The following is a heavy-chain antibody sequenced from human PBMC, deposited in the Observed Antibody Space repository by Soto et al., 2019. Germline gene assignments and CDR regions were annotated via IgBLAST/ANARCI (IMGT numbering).Heavy chain of an antibody. CDR1: GFIFSNNG. CDR2: VSHDGRKT. J-gene: IGHJ6*02. V-gene: IGHV3-30*03. D-gene: IGHD2-8*02. Sequence: QVQLVESGGGEVQPGTSLRLSCIASGFIFSNNGMHWVRQAPGKGLEWVALVSHDGRKTFYADTVKGRLTIYRDNSKKTGYQHMQNRRPDDPAVERWAGDLRQGASGATVYGRDVWGQGTTVTVSS. CDR3: AGDLRQGASGATVYGRDV.